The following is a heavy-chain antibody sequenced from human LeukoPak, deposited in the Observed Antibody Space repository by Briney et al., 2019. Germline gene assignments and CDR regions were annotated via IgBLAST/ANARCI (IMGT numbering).Heavy chain of an antibody. CDR1: GGTFSSYT. Sequence: GSSVKVSCKASGGTFSSYTINWVRQAPGQGLEWMGGIIPISGTANYAQKFQGRVTITADESTSTAYMELSSLRSEDTAVYYCARPAYSSGWYYYFDYWGQGTLVTVSS. CDR2: IIPISGTA. V-gene: IGHV1-69*01. J-gene: IGHJ4*02. D-gene: IGHD6-19*01. CDR3: ARPAYSSGWYYYFDY.